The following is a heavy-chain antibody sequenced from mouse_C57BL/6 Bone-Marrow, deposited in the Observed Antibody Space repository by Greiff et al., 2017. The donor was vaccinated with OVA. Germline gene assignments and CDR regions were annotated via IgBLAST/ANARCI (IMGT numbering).Heavy chain of an antibody. Sequence: VQRQEPVAELVRPGSSVKLSCKASGYTFTSYWMHWVKQRPIQGLEWIGNIDPSDSETHYNQKFKDKATLTVDKSSSTAYMQLSSLTSEDSAVYYCAKLGRGFAYWGQGTLVTVSA. D-gene: IGHD4-1*01. V-gene: IGHV1-52*01. CDR2: IDPSDSET. CDR3: AKLGRGFAY. CDR1: GYTFTSYW. J-gene: IGHJ3*01.